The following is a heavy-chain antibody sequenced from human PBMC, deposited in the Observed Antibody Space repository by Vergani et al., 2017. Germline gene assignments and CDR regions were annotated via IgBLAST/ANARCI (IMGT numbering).Heavy chain of an antibody. V-gene: IGHV5-51*01. CDR3: ASSYGSGSFLDY. CDR1: GYSFTNYW. Sequence: EVQLVQSGAEVKKPGESMKISCQISGYSFTNYWIGWVRQMPGKGLEWMGIIHPADSDTRYSPSFQGQVTISVDKSISTAYLQRSSLRASDSAMYYCASSYGSGSFLDYWGQGTLVTVSS. J-gene: IGHJ4*02. CDR2: IHPADSDT. D-gene: IGHD3-10*01.